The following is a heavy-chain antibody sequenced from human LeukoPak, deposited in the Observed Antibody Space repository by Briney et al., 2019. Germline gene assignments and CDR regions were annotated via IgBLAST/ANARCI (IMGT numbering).Heavy chain of an antibody. CDR1: GFTFSRYG. CDR3: AKADEMNMDY. J-gene: IGHJ4*02. V-gene: IGHV3-33*06. D-gene: IGHD2/OR15-2a*01. Sequence: GSLTLSCAASGFTFSRYGMHWVSQAPGKGLEWVAVIWYDGSIKYYAESVKGRFTISKDNSKNTLYLQMNSLRAEDTAVYYCAKADEMNMDYWGQGTLDPVSS. CDR2: IWYDGSIK.